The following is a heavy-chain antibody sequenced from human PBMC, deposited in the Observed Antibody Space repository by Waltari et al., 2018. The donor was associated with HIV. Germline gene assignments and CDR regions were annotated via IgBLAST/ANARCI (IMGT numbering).Heavy chain of an antibody. Sequence: ASGFTFSSYWMHWVRQAPGKGLVWVSRINSDGSSTSYADAVKGRFTISRDNAKNTLHLQMNSLRAEDTAVYYCARQRATYYYDSSGYPYYYYYGMDVWGQGTTVTVSS. V-gene: IGHV3-74*01. CDR2: INSDGSST. CDR3: ARQRATYYYDSSGYPYYYYYGMDV. J-gene: IGHJ6*02. CDR1: GFTFSSYW. D-gene: IGHD3-22*01.